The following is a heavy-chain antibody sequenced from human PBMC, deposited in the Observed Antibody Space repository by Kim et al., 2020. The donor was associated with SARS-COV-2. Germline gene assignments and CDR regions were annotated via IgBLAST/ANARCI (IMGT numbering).Heavy chain of an antibody. J-gene: IGHJ4*02. Sequence: ANSERGRFTISRANDNNSLYLKMNRLRAEDTAVYYCARGPNYSPFDYWGQGTLVTVSS. D-gene: IGHD4-4*01. V-gene: IGHV3-48*03. CDR3: ARGPNYSPFDY.